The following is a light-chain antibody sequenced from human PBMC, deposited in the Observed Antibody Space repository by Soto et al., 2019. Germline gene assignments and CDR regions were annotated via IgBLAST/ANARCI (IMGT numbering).Light chain of an antibody. Sequence: QSVLTQPPSASGTPGQRVTISCSGSRSDIGSNTVYWYQQLPGTAPKLLIYRNNERPSGVPDRFSGSKSGTSASLAISGLQFEDVADYYCAAWDDRLNGYVFGTGTKLTVL. J-gene: IGLJ1*01. CDR2: RNN. V-gene: IGLV1-44*01. CDR1: RSDIGSNT. CDR3: AAWDDRLNGYV.